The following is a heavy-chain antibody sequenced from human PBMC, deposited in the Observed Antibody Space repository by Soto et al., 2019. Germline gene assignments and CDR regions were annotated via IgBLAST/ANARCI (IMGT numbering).Heavy chain of an antibody. J-gene: IGHJ4*02. CDR1: GFTFDDYA. CDR2: ISWNSGSI. V-gene: IGHV3-9*01. Sequence: EVQLVESGGGLVQPGRSLRLSCAASGFTFDDYAMHWVRQAPGKGLEWVSGISWNSGSIGYADSVKGRFTISRDNAKNSLYLQMNSLRAEDTALYYCAKGGAFGYRDYFDYWGQGTLVTVSS. CDR3: AKGGAFGYRDYFDY. D-gene: IGHD6-13*01.